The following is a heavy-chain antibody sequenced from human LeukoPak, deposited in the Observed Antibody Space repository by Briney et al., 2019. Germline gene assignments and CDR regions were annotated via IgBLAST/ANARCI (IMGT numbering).Heavy chain of an antibody. J-gene: IGHJ4*02. CDR2: VNSDGSST. CDR3: ARTNYPYYFDY. V-gene: IGHV3-74*01. Sequence: PGGSLRLSCAASGFTFRNYWMGWVRQAPGKGLVWVSHVNSDGSSTSYADSVKGRFTISRDNAKNTLYLQMNSLRAEDTAVYYCARTNYPYYFDYWGQGTLVTVSS. CDR1: GFTFRNYW. D-gene: IGHD4/OR15-4a*01.